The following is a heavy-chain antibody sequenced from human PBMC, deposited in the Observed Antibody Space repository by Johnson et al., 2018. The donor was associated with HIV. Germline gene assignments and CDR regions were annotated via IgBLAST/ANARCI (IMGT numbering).Heavy chain of an antibody. CDR3: TTGRPSSAAFDI. J-gene: IGHJ3*02. V-gene: IGHV3-15*01. CDR2: IKSKTDGGTT. Sequence: MLLVESGGGVVQPGRSLRLSCAASGFTFSDYYMSWIRQAPGKGLEWVGRIKSKTDGGTTDYAAPVKGRFTISRDDSKNTLYLQMNSLKTEDSAVYYCTTGRPSSAAFDIWGQGTMVTVSS. CDR1: GFTFSDYY.